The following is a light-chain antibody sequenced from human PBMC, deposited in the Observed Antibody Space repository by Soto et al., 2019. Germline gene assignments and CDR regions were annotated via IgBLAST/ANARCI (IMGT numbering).Light chain of an antibody. Sequence: QTVVTQEPSISVSPGGTVTLTCGLNSGSVSTSDYPSWYQQTPGQAPRTLIYGTDTRSSGVPDRFSGSIVGNKAALTITGAQAEDESDYYCSSFTTSSTLVFGTGTKLTVL. CDR1: SGSVSTSDY. CDR3: SSFTTSSTLV. V-gene: IGLV8-61*01. CDR2: GTD. J-gene: IGLJ1*01.